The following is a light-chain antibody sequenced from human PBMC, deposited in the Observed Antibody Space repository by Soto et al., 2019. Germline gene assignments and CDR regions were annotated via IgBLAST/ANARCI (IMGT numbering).Light chain of an antibody. V-gene: IGKV3-11*01. CDR3: QQFATSPRT. CDR1: QSVSSY. Sequence: EIVLTQSPATLSLSPGERATLSCRASQSVSSYLAWYQQKPGQAPRLLIYDASNRATGIPARFSGSGSGTDFTLTISSLEPEDFAVYYCQQFATSPRTFGRGTKGDIK. J-gene: IGKJ1*01. CDR2: DAS.